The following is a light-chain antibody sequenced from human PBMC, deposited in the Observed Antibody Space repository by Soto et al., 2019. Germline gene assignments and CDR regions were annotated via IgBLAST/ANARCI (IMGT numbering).Light chain of an antibody. CDR1: NIGGKS. J-gene: IGLJ2*01. Sequence: SYELTQPPSVSVAPGETARITCGGNNIGGKSVHWYQQKPGQAPVLVIYYNSDRPSGIPERFSGSNSGNTATLTISRVEAGDEADYYCQVWDSTTDHRVVFGGGTKVTVL. CDR2: YNS. CDR3: QVWDSTTDHRVV. V-gene: IGLV3-21*04.